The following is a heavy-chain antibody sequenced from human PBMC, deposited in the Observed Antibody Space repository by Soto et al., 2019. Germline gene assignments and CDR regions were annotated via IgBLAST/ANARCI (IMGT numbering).Heavy chain of an antibody. Sequence: QVQLVQSGAEVKKPGSSVKVSCKASGGTFSSYAISWVRQAPGQGLEWMGGIIPIFGTANYAQKFQGRVTVTADESTSTGYMGLSSLRSEDTAVYYCARRITGTASYYSGMDVWGQGTTVTVSS. CDR2: IIPIFGTA. CDR3: ARRITGTASYYSGMDV. J-gene: IGHJ6*02. CDR1: GGTFSSYA. D-gene: IGHD1-20*01. V-gene: IGHV1-69*12.